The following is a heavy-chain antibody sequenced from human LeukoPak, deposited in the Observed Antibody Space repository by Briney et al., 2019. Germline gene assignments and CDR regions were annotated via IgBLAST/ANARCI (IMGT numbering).Heavy chain of an antibody. Sequence: GSLRLSCAASGFTFSRYAMSWVRQAPGKGLGWVSVISDSGGSTYYADSVKGRFTISRDNSKNTLYLQMNSLRAEDTAVYYCAKGGGIWGTAGYWGQGTLVTVSS. J-gene: IGHJ4*02. D-gene: IGHD3-16*01. V-gene: IGHV3-23*01. CDR2: ISDSGGST. CDR3: AKGGGIWGTAGY. CDR1: GFTFSRYA.